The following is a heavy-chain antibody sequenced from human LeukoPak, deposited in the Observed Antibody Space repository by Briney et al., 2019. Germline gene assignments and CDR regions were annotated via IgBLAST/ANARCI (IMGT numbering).Heavy chain of an antibody. CDR1: GYTFTNYG. Sequence: VASVKVSCKASGYTFTNYGISWVRQAPGQGLEWMGWINANNGNANYAQKLQGRVTMTTDTTTSTAYMELSSLRSDDTAVYYCGRDPVITPAGSAYWGKGTLVTVP. J-gene: IGHJ4*02. CDR2: INANNGNA. D-gene: IGHD3-10*01. CDR3: GRDPVITPAGSAY. V-gene: IGHV1-18*04.